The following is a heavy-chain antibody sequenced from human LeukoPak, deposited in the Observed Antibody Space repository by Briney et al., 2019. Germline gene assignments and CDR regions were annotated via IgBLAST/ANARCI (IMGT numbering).Heavy chain of an antibody. CDR1: GFTFSSYS. D-gene: IGHD5-12*01. J-gene: IGHJ4*02. V-gene: IGHV3-21*01. CDR2: ISSSSAYI. CDR3: ARAGHSAYKSGGDY. Sequence: PGGSLRLSCAASGFTFSSYSMNWVRQAPGKGLEWVSSISSSSAYIYYADSMKGRFTISRDNAKNSLFLQMNSVRAEDTAVYYGARAGHSAYKSGGDYWGQGTLVTVSS.